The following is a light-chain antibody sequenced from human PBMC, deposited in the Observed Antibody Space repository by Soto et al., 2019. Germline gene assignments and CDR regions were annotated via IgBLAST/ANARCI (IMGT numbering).Light chain of an antibody. Sequence: QLVLTQPPSASGTPGQRVTISCSGGRTNIGSNTVNWYQQLPGAAPKVLIQNNNQRPSGVPDRFSGSKSGTSASLAISGLQSGDEADYYCGAWDDILNGYVFGFGTKLTVL. CDR2: NNN. CDR3: GAWDDILNGYV. CDR1: RTNIGSNT. J-gene: IGLJ1*01. V-gene: IGLV1-44*01.